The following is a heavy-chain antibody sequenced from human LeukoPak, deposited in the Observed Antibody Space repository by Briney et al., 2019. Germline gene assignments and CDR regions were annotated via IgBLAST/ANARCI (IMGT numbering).Heavy chain of an antibody. CDR2: IYYSGST. CDR1: GGSISSYY. Sequence: PSETLSLTCTVSGGSISSYYWSWIRQPPGKGLEWIGYIYYSGSTNYNPSLKSRVTISVDTSKNQFSLRLSSVTAADTAVYYCARVTYYYDSSGYSHRVFAYWGQGTLVTVSS. V-gene: IGHV4-59*01. D-gene: IGHD3-22*01. CDR3: ARVTYYYDSSGYSHRVFAY. J-gene: IGHJ4*02.